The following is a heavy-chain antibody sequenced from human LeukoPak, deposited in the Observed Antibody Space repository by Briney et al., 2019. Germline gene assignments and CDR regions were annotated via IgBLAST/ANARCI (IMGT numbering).Heavy chain of an antibody. CDR3: ARRRSWENDILTGYTYYFDY. V-gene: IGHV4-61*02. J-gene: IGHJ4*02. D-gene: IGHD3-9*01. Sequence: PSQTLSLTCTVSGGSISSGSYYWSWIRQPAGKGLEWIGRIYTSGSTNYNPSLKSRVTISVDTSKNQFSLKLSSVTAADTAVYYCARRRSWENDILTGYTYYFDYWGQGTLVTVSS. CDR1: GGSISSGSYY. CDR2: IYTSGST.